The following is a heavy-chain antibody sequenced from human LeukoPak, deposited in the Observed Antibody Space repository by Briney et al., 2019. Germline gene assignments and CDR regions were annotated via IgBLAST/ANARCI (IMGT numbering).Heavy chain of an antibody. V-gene: IGHV3-53*01. D-gene: IGHD2-15*01. CDR3: ASLAAEYEAFDY. CDR2: IYNGGST. CDR1: GFTASNNY. Sequence: GGPLRPSCASSGFTASNNYMSWVRQAPGKGLEWVSVIYNGGSTNYADSLKGRFTISTDKSKNTTYLQMNSLRAEDTAVYYCASLAAEYEAFDYWGQGTLVTVSS. J-gene: IGHJ4*02.